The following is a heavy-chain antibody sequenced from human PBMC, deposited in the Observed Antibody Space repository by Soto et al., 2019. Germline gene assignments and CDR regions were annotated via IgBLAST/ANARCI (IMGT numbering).Heavy chain of an antibody. Sequence: EVQLVESGGGLVKPGGSLRLSCAASGFTFNTYNMNWVRQAPGKGLEWVSSISSSSSYIYYADSVKGRFTISRDNAKNSRYLQMNSLRAEDTAVYYCARQVATIDYWGQGTLVTVSS. V-gene: IGHV3-21*01. CDR2: ISSSSSYI. CDR3: ARQVATIDY. D-gene: IGHD5-12*01. J-gene: IGHJ4*02. CDR1: GFTFNTYN.